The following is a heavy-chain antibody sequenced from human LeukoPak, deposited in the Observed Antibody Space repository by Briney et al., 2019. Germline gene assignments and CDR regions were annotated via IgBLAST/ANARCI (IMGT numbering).Heavy chain of an antibody. D-gene: IGHD1-14*01. CDR1: GFTFNSYG. CDR2: ISGSGGNT. CDR3: AKDNLRAYAFDI. J-gene: IGHJ3*02. Sequence: GGSLRLSCVASGFTFNSYGMSWVRQAPGKGLEWVGGISGSGGNTYYADSVKGRFTISRDNSKNTLYLQMNSLRAEDTAEYYCAKDNLRAYAFDIWGQGTMVTVSS. V-gene: IGHV3-23*01.